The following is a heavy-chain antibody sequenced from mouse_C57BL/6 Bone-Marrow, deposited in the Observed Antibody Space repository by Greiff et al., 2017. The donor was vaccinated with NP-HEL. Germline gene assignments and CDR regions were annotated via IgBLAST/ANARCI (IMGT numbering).Heavy chain of an antibody. Sequence: QVQLQQSGAELARPGASVKMSCKASGYTFTSYTMHWVKQRPGQGLEWIGYINPSSGYTKYNQKFKDKATLTADKSSSTASMQLSSLTSEDSAVYYCARLDRNYVWFAYWGQGTLVTVSA. D-gene: IGHD2-1*01. CDR1: GYTFTSYT. CDR3: ARLDRNYVWFAY. V-gene: IGHV1-4*01. J-gene: IGHJ3*01. CDR2: INPSSGYT.